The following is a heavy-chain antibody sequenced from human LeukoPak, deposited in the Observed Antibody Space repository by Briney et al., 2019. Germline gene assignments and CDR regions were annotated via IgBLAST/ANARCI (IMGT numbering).Heavy chain of an antibody. J-gene: IGHJ4*02. D-gene: IGHD3-3*01. V-gene: IGHV3-11*04. CDR1: GFSLSTYF. CDR3: AREASGYYHVFDS. Sequence: GGSLRLSCEASGFSLSTYFMSWIRQAPGKGLEWVSYITNSGRSTKYADAVKGRFTISRDNAKQPVYLEMTDLRAEDTAVYYCAREASGYYHVFDSWGQGTLVTVSS. CDR2: ITNSGRST.